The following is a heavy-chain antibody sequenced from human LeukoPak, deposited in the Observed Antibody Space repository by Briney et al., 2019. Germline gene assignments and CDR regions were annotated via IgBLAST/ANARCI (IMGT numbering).Heavy chain of an antibody. D-gene: IGHD5-18*01. J-gene: IGHJ4*02. Sequence: TGGSLRLSCAASGFSFSSYAMHWVRQAPGKGLECVAVVSYAVYKKDYADSVKGRFTISRDNTKNTLSLQMNSLRPEDTAVYYCARADTALVGIYYFDYWGQGTLVTVSS. CDR3: ARADTALVGIYYFDY. CDR2: VSYAVYKK. CDR1: GFSFSSYA. V-gene: IGHV3-30*01.